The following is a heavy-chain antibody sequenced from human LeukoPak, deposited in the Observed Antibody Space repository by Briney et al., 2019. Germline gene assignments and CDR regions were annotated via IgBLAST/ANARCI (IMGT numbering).Heavy chain of an antibody. CDR2: ISSSSSTI. CDR3: ARGGKAVAFPPQYFQH. Sequence: GGSLRLSCAASGFTFSSYSMNWVRQAPGKGLEWVSYISSSSSTIYYADSVKGRFTISRDNAKNSLYLQMNSLRAEDTAVYYCARGGKAVAFPPQYFQHWGQGTLVTVSS. CDR1: GFTFSSYS. J-gene: IGHJ1*01. D-gene: IGHD6-19*01. V-gene: IGHV3-48*04.